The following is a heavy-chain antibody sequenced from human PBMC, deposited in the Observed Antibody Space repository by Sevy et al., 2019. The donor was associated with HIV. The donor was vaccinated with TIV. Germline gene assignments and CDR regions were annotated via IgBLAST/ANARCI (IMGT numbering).Heavy chain of an antibody. CDR1: GFTFSSYA. D-gene: IGHD2-15*01. CDR2: ISGSGGST. CDR3: AKAPVVVAASLNYGMDV. J-gene: IGHJ6*02. V-gene: IGHV3-23*01. Sequence: GGSLRLSCAASGFTFSSYAMSWVRQAPGKGLEWVSAISGSGGSTYYADSVKGRFTISRDNSKNTLYLQMNRLRAEDTAVYDCAKAPVVVAASLNYGMDVWGQGTTVTVSS.